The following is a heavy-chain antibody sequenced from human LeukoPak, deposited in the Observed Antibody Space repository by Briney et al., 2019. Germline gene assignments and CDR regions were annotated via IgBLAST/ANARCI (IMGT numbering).Heavy chain of an antibody. V-gene: IGHV1-46*01. Sequence: ASVKVSCKASGYAFTSYYMHWVRQAPGQGLEWMGIINPSGGSTNYAQKFQGRVTIAADKSTSTAYMELRSLRADDTAVYYCARALATTLHAFDIWGQGTMVTVSS. CDR2: INPSGGST. D-gene: IGHD2-15*01. J-gene: IGHJ3*02. CDR3: ARALATTLHAFDI. CDR1: GYAFTSYY.